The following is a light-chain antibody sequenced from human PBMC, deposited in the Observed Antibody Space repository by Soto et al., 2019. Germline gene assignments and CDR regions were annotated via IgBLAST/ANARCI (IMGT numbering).Light chain of an antibody. CDR3: QQYNSYSSWT. J-gene: IGKJ1*01. CDR1: QSLNSL. CDR2: DAS. Sequence: DIQMTQSPSTLSASVGDRVTITCRTSQSLNSLLAWYQQKPGRAPKLLIYDASTLESGVPSRFSGSGSGTEFTHTISSLQTDDFATYYCQQYNSYSSWTLGQGTKVEIK. V-gene: IGKV1-5*01.